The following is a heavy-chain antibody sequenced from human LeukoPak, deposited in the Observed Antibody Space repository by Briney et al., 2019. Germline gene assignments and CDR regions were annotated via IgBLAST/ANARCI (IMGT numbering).Heavy chain of an antibody. CDR2: IRYSGST. Sequence: PWETLSLTCNVSGGSIGSNTYFWGWIRRPPGKGLEWIGSIRYSGSTYYNPSLKSRVTISVDTSNNQFSLHLTSLTAADTAVYYCATSDTVPTYNWFDPWGLGTLVTVS. CDR1: GGSIGSNTYF. J-gene: IGHJ5*02. D-gene: IGHD4-17*01. V-gene: IGHV4-39*01. CDR3: ATSDTVPTYNWFDP.